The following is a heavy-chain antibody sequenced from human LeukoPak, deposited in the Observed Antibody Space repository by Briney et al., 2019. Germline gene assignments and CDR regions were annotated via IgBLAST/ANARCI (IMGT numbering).Heavy chain of an antibody. Sequence: KPSETLSLTCAVYGGSFSGYYWSWIRQPPGKGLEWIGEINHSGSTNYNPSLKSRVTISVDTSKNQFSLKLSSVTAADTAVYYCARGRSRITIFGVVIHPGIDYWGQGTLVTVSS. J-gene: IGHJ4*02. CDR3: ARGRSRITIFGVVIHPGIDY. V-gene: IGHV4-34*01. D-gene: IGHD3-3*01. CDR2: INHSGST. CDR1: GGSFSGYY.